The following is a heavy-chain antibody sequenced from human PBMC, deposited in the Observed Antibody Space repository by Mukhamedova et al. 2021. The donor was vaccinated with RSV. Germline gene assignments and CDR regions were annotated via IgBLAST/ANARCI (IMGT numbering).Heavy chain of an antibody. Sequence: GPEWLAHISEDGSEKYYLDSMKGRFIISRDNAKNSLFLQMNSLGAEDTAVYYCTRDSYYGNTGSSLDSGMDVWGQGATVIISS. CDR2: ISEDGSEK. D-gene: IGHD3-10*01. V-gene: IGHV3-7*04. CDR3: TRDSYYGNTGSSLDSGMDV. J-gene: IGHJ6*02.